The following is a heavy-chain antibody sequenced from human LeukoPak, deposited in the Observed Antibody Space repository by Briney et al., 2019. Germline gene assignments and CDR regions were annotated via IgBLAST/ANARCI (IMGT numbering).Heavy chain of an antibody. J-gene: IGHJ4*02. Sequence: GASVKVSCKASGYTFTGYYMRWVRQAPGQGLEWMGRINPNSGGTNYAQKFQGRVTMTRDTSISTAYMELSRLRSDDTAVYYCARVWYSSSFLFDYWGQGTLVTVSS. V-gene: IGHV1-2*06. D-gene: IGHD6-6*01. CDR2: INPNSGGT. CDR3: ARVWYSSSFLFDY. CDR1: GYTFTGYY.